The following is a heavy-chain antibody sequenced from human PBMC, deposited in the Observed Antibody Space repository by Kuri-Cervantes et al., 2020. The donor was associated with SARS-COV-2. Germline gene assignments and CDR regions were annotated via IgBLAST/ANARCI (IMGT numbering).Heavy chain of an antibody. V-gene: IGHV1-8*03. CDR2: MNPNSGNT. D-gene: IGHD1-26*01. J-gene: IGHJ4*02. CDR3: ARGHSGSYPGDY. CDR1: GYSFTSYW. Sequence: ASVKVSCKGSGYSFTSYWIGWVRQATGQGLEWMGWMNPNSGNTGYAQKFQGRVTITRDTSASTAYVELSSLRSEDTAVYYCARGHSGSYPGDYWGQGTLVTVSS.